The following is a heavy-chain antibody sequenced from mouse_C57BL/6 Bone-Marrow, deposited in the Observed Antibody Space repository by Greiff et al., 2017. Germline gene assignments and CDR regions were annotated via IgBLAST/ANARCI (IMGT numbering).Heavy chain of an antibody. CDR3: ARPWVSAY. CDR2: IYPRSGNT. V-gene: IGHV1-81*01. D-gene: IGHD6-2*01. Sequence: QVQLQQSGAELARPGASVKLSCKASGYTFTSYGISWVKQRTGQGLEWIGEIYPRSGNTYYNEKFKGKATLTADKSSSTAYMKLRSLTSEDSAVYFCARPWVSAYWGQGTLVTVSA. J-gene: IGHJ3*01. CDR1: GYTFTSYG.